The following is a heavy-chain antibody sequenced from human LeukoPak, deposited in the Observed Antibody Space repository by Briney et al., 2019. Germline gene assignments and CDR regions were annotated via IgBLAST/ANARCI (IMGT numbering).Heavy chain of an antibody. D-gene: IGHD1-14*01. Sequence: PGGSLRLSCAASGFTFSTYIMHWVRQAPGKGLEWVSGISRGGGSTDDADSVKGRFTIPRDNSKNTLFLQMNSLRADDTAVYYWGNGRHRNLARGYFYFWGQGTLVTVAS. J-gene: IGHJ4*01. CDR3: GNGRHRNLARGYFYF. V-gene: IGHV3-23*01. CDR2: ISRGGGST. CDR1: GFTFSTYI.